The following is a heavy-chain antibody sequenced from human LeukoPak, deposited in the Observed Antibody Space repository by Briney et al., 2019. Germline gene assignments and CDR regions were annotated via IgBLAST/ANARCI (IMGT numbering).Heavy chain of an antibody. CDR1: GFTFSSYS. V-gene: IGHV3-21*01. CDR2: ISSSSSYI. D-gene: IGHD2-2*01. Sequence: GGSLRLSCAASGFTFSSYSMNWVRQAPGKGLEWVSSISSSSSYIYYADSVKGRFTISRDNAKNSLYLQMNSLRAEDTAVYYCASGGVKPAAPPRWYWGQGTLVTVSS. J-gene: IGHJ4*02. CDR3: ASGGVKPAAPPRWY.